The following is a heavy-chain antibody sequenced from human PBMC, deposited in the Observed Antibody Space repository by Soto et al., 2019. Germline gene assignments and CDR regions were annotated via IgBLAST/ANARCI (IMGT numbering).Heavy chain of an antibody. CDR2: SRNKANSYST. J-gene: IGHJ4*02. CDR3: ARLSGSYTRGLDY. CDR1: GFTFSDHY. V-gene: IGHV3-72*01. D-gene: IGHD1-26*01. Sequence: EVQLVESGGGLVQPGGSLRLSCATSGFTFSDHYMDWVRQAPGKGLEWVGRSRNKANSYSTEYAASVKGRFTISGEESKNSLYLQMNSLKTEDTAVYYCARLSGSYTRGLDYWGQGTLVTVSS.